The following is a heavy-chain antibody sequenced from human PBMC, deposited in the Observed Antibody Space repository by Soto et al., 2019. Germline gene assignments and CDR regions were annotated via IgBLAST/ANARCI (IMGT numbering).Heavy chain of an antibody. D-gene: IGHD5-18*01. J-gene: IGHJ4*02. CDR2: INAYNGNT. CDR3: ARDVGYGLIDY. Sequence: ASVMVSCKASGYTFTSYGISWVRRAPGQGLEWMGWINAYNGNTNYAQKLQGRVTMTTDTSTSTAYMELRSLRSDDTAVYYCARDVGYGLIDYWGQGTLVTVSS. V-gene: IGHV1-18*01. CDR1: GYTFTSYG.